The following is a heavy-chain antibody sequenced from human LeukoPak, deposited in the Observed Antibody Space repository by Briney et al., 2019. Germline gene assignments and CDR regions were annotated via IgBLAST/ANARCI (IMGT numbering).Heavy chain of an antibody. J-gene: IGHJ4*02. CDR3: ARGPRDPTEYCSRGACAPTYEV. Sequence: PGGSLRLSCAVSGFIFSDYEMNWVRQAPGEGLEWVSYISSSGRKIYYADSVKGRFTISRDNAKSSLYLQMNSLRADDTAIYYCARGPRDPTEYCSRGACAPTYEVWGQGALVTVSS. D-gene: IGHD2-15*01. CDR1: GFIFSDYE. CDR2: ISSSGRKI. V-gene: IGHV3-48*03.